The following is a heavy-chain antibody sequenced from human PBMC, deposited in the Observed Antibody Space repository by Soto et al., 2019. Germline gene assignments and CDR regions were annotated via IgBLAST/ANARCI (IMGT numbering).Heavy chain of an antibody. V-gene: IGHV3-21*01. CDR2: ISSSSSYI. D-gene: IGHD4-17*01. CDR1: GFNFRSYS. CDR3: ARGDTVVLGPDY. J-gene: IGHJ4*02. Sequence: WGPQRLSCTASGFNFRSYSMHWVRQAPGKGLEWVSSISSSSSYIYYADSVKGRFTISRDNAKNSLYLQMNSLRAEDTAVYYCARGDTVVLGPDYWGQGTLVTVSS.